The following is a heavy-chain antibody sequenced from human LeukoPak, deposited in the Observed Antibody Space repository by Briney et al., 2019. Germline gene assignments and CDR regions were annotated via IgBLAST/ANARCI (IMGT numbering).Heavy chain of an antibody. CDR2: INPNSGGT. D-gene: IGHD2-2*01. CDR3: ASAPRGYCSSTSCYWVY. V-gene: IGHV1-2*02. Sequence: ASVKVSCKASGYTFTGYYMHWVRQAPGQGLEWMGWINPNSGGTNYAQKFQGRVTMTRDTSISTAYMELSRLGSDDTAVYYCASAPRGYCSSTSCYWVYWGQGTLVTVSS. J-gene: IGHJ4*02. CDR1: GYTFTGYY.